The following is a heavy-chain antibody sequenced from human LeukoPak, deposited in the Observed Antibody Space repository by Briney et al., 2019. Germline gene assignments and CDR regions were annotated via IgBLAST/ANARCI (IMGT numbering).Heavy chain of an antibody. CDR1: GFTFSSYS. V-gene: IGHV3-21*01. J-gene: IGHJ1*01. CDR2: ISSSSSYI. Sequence: GGSVRLSCAASGFTFSSYSMSWVRQAPGKGLEWVSSISSSSSYIYYADSVKGRFTISRDNAKNSLYLQMNSLRAEDTAVYYCARGGGDSLYFQHWGQGTLVPVSS. CDR3: ARGGGDSLYFQH. D-gene: IGHD2-21*02.